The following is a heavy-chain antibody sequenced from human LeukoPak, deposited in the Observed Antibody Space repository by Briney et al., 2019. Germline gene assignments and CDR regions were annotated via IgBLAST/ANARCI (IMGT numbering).Heavy chain of an antibody. J-gene: IGHJ5*02. CDR1: GFTFSSYG. V-gene: IGHV3-33*01. D-gene: IGHD6-13*01. CDR2: IWYDGSNK. Sequence: GGSLRLSCAASGFTFSSYGVHWVRQAPGKGLEWVAVIWYDGSNKYYADSVKGRFTISRDNSKNTLYLQMNSLRAEDTAVYYCARDGRRVAAAGTWFDPWGQGTLVTVSS. CDR3: ARDGRRVAAAGTWFDP.